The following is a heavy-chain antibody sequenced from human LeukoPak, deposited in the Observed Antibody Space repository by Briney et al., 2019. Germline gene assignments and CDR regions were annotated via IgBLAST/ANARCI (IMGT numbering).Heavy chain of an antibody. CDR2: ISGSGGST. CDR1: EFTFSSYA. J-gene: IGHJ4*02. CDR3: AKDHGYGQQGY. Sequence: GGSLRLSCAASEFTFSSYAMNWVRQAPGKGLEWVSAISGSGGSTYYADSVKGRFSISRDNSKNTLYLQMNSLRAEDTALYYCAKDHGYGQQGYWGQGTLVTVSS. V-gene: IGHV3-23*01. D-gene: IGHD5-18*01.